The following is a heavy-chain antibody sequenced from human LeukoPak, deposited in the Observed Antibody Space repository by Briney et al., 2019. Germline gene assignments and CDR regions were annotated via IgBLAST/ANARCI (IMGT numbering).Heavy chain of an antibody. CDR3: ARGVSRQWLPLYYYYYMDV. Sequence: GASVKVSCKASGYTFTGYYMHWVRQAPGQGLEWMGWINPNSGGTNYAQKFQGRVTMTRDTSISTAYMELSRLRSDDTAVYYCARGVSRQWLPLYYYYYMDVWGKGTTVTISS. CDR1: GYTFTGYY. V-gene: IGHV1-2*02. D-gene: IGHD6-19*01. CDR2: INPNSGGT. J-gene: IGHJ6*03.